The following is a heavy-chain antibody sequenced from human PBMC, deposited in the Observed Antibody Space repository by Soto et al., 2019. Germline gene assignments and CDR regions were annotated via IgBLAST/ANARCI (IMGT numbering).Heavy chain of an antibody. CDR3: ARVKATLYRHYYFDY. Sequence: SETLSLTCSVSGGTINSGDYFWSWIRQPPGKGLEWIGSIFYTGSTYYSPSLKSRASMSMDTSKNLLSLRLRSLTAADTAVYFCARVKATLYRHYYFDYWGQGTPVTVSS. V-gene: IGHV4-30-4*01. D-gene: IGHD5-12*01. CDR1: GGTINSGDYF. J-gene: IGHJ4*02. CDR2: IFYTGST.